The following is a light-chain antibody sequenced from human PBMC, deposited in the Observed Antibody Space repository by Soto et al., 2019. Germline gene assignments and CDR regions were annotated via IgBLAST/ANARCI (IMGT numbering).Light chain of an antibody. J-gene: IGKJ3*01. CDR1: QSVSKS. CDR2: TTS. CDR3: QQGNNWPLFT. V-gene: IGKV3-11*01. Sequence: EIVLTQSPATLSLSQGERATLSCRASQSVSKSLAWYQQKPGQAPRLLIYTTSNRATGIPARFSGSGSRTDFTLTISSLEPEDFAVYYCQQGNNWPLFTFGPGTKVDIK.